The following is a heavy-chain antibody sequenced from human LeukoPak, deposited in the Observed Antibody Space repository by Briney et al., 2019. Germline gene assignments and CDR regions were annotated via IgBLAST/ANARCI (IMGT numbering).Heavy chain of an antibody. CDR3: AKDFEYCSSTSCPTYYYYGMDV. J-gene: IGHJ6*02. D-gene: IGHD2-2*01. Sequence: GGSLRLSCAASGFTFSSYAMSWVRQAPGKGLEWVSAISGSGGSTYYADSVRGRFTISRDNSKNTLYLQMNSLRAEDTAVYYCAKDFEYCSSTSCPTYYYYGMDVWGQGTTVTVSS. CDR2: ISGSGGST. CDR1: GFTFSSYA. V-gene: IGHV3-23*01.